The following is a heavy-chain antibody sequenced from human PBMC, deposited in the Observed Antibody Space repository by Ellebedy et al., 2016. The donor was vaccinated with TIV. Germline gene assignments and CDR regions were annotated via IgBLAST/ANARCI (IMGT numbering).Heavy chain of an antibody. V-gene: IGHV1-69*13. D-gene: IGHD3-3*01. Sequence: SVKVSXKASGGTFSSYAISWVRQAPGQGLEWMGGIIPIFGTANYAQKFQGRVTITADESTSTAYMELSSLRSEDTAVYYCAWSGYTGSDYYYGMDVWGQGTTVTVSS. J-gene: IGHJ6*02. CDR2: IIPIFGTA. CDR3: AWSGYTGSDYYYGMDV. CDR1: GGTFSSYA.